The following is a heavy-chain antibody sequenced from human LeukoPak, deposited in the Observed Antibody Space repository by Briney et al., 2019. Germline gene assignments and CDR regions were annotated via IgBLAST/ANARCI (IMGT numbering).Heavy chain of an antibody. Sequence: GGSLRLSCAASGFTFSSYGMHWVRQAPGKGLEWVAVISYDGSNKYYADSVKGRFTISRDNSKNTLYLRMNSLRAEDTAVYYCAKDAYYYDSSGYYYYFDYWGQGTLVTVSS. D-gene: IGHD3-22*01. CDR2: ISYDGSNK. CDR3: AKDAYYYDSSGYYYYFDY. CDR1: GFTFSSYG. V-gene: IGHV3-30*18. J-gene: IGHJ4*02.